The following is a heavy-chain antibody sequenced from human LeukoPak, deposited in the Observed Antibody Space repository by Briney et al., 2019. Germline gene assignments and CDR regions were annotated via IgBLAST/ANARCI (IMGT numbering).Heavy chain of an antibody. Sequence: SETLSLTCTVSGGSISSYYWSWIRQPPGKGLEWIGYIYYSGSTNYNPSLKSRVTISVDTSKNQFSLKLSSVTAADTAVYYCATSGGEPYYYYYMDIWGKGTTVTISS. CDR3: ATSGGEPYYYYYMDI. V-gene: IGHV4-59*01. J-gene: IGHJ6*03. CDR2: IYYSGST. CDR1: GGSISSYY. D-gene: IGHD2-15*01.